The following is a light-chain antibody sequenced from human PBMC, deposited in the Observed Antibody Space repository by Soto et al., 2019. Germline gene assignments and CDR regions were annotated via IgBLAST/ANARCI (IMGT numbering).Light chain of an antibody. CDR1: NSDIGTYNY. J-gene: IGLJ1*01. CDR3: SAYKTSRTYV. CDR2: EVN. V-gene: IGLV2-14*01. Sequence: QSAVTQPASVSGSPGQSITISCTGTNSDIGTYNYVSWYQHHPGKAPKVMIYEVNNRPSGVSYRFSGSKSGNTASLTISGLQAEDEADYYCSAYKTSRTYVFGTGTKVTVL.